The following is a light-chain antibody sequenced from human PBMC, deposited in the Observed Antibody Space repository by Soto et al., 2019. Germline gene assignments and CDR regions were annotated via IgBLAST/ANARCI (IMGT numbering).Light chain of an antibody. J-gene: IGKJ1*01. V-gene: IGKV1-39*01. CDR2: AAS. CDR1: QSISSY. CDR3: QQSYSTPWT. Sequence: DIQMTKSPCSLCASVGDRVTITRQASQSISSYLNWYQQKPGKAPKLLIYAASSLQSGVPSRFSGSGSGTDFTLTISSLQPEDFATYYCQQSYSTPWTFGQGTKVDI.